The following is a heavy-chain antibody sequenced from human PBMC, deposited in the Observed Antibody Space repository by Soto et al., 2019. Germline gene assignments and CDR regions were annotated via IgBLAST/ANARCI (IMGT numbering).Heavy chain of an antibody. V-gene: IGHV4-31*03. CDR3: ARLYCNSSSCSFGGAFDI. Sequence: SETLSLTCTVSGDAISSGGYFWSWIRQNPGEGLEWIGYISYSGTSYYNPSLTSRVTISADTSKNQFSLHLSSVTAADTAVYYCARLYCNSSSCSFGGAFDIWGQGTMVTVSS. J-gene: IGHJ3*02. D-gene: IGHD2-2*01. CDR1: GDAISSGGYF. CDR2: ISYSGTS.